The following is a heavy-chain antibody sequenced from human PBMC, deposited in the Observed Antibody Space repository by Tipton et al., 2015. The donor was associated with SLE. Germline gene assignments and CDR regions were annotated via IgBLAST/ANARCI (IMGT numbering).Heavy chain of an antibody. CDR1: GGSISGNDYY. V-gene: IGHV4-39*07. Sequence: TLSLTCTVSGGSISGNDYYWGWIRQPPGKDLEWIGSIYYSGSTYYNPSLKSRVTISVDTSKNQFSLRLSSVTAADTAMFYCASGTLEWSHEPDYWGQGTLVTVSS. CDR2: IYYSGST. D-gene: IGHD3-3*01. J-gene: IGHJ4*02. CDR3: ASGTLEWSHEPDY.